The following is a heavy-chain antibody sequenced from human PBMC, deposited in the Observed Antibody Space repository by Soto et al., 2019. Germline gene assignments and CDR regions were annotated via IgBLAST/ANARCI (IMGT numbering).Heavy chain of an antibody. V-gene: IGHV3-7*05. CDR1: EFSFSTRW. J-gene: IGHJ4*02. CDR3: AGGSGWTSDS. D-gene: IGHD6-19*01. Sequence: EVQLVESGGTLVPPGGSLRLSCAASEFSFSTRWMTWVRQAPGKGLEWVANIKQDGGEKNYLESVRGRFTISSDSAKKSLYLEMNSLRAEDTAVYYCAGGSGWTSDSWGQGTLVTVSS. CDR2: IKQDGGEK.